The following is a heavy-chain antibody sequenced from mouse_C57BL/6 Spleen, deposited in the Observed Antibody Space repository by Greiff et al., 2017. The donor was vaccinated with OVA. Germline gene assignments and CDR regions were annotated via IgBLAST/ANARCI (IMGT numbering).Heavy chain of an antibody. CDR1: GYTFTNYW. CDR3: ARSEGLPRSYYFDY. CDR2: IYPGGGYT. Sequence: VQLQQSGAELVRPGTSVKMSCKASGYTFTNYWIGWAKQRPGHGLEWIGDIYPGGGYTNYNEKFKGKATLNADKSSSTAYMQFSSLTSEDSAIYYCARSEGLPRSYYFDYWGQGTTLTVSS. J-gene: IGHJ2*01. V-gene: IGHV1-63*01. D-gene: IGHD2-2*01.